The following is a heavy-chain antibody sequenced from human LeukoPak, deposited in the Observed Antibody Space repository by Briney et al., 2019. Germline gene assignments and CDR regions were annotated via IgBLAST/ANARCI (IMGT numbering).Heavy chain of an antibody. CDR3: ARVDYGDYVAAVDL. Sequence: PGGSLRLSCAASGFTFSSNWMHWVRQAPGKGLVWVSRISRDGSSTSYADSVKGRFTISRDNAKNTLYLQMNSVRAEDTAVYYCARVDYGDYVAAVDLWGQGTMVTV. D-gene: IGHD4-17*01. CDR1: GFTFSSNW. V-gene: IGHV3-74*01. CDR2: ISRDGSST. J-gene: IGHJ3*01.